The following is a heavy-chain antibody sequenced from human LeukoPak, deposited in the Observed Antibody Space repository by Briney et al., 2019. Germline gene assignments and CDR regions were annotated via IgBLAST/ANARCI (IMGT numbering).Heavy chain of an antibody. CDR1: GDSVSSNSAA. CDR2: TYYRSKWYN. D-gene: IGHD6-19*01. CDR3: ARGIAVAGKSGYFQH. J-gene: IGHJ1*01. Sequence: SQTLSLTCVISGDSVSSNSAAWNWIRQSPSRGLEWLGRTYYRSKWYNDYAVSVKSRVTINPDTSKNQFSLQLNSVTPEDTAVYYCARGIAVAGKSGYFQHWGQGTLVTVSS. V-gene: IGHV6-1*01.